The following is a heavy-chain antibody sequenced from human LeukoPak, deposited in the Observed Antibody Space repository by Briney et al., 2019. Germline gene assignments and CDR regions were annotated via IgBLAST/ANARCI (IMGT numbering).Heavy chain of an antibody. CDR1: GFTFSGSA. V-gene: IGHV3-73*01. CDR2: IRSKANSYAT. J-gene: IGHJ4*02. Sequence: GGSLKLSCAASGFTFSGSAMHWVRQASGKGLEWVGRIRSKANSYATAYAASVKGRFTISRDDSKNTAYLQMNSLKTEDTAVYYCTRHDPATGVIVYWGQGTLVTVSS. CDR3: TRHDPATGVIVY. D-gene: IGHD1-14*01.